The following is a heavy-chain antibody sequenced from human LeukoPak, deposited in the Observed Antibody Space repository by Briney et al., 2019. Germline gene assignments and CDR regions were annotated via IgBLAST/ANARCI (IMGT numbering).Heavy chain of an antibody. J-gene: IGHJ4*02. Sequence: GGSLRLSCAASGFTLSSYAMSWVRQAPGKGLEWVSDISGSGGSTYYADSVKGRFTISRDNSKNTLYLQMNSLRAEDTAVYYCAKAVVVVAATGFDYWGQGTLVTVSS. CDR3: AKAVVVVAATGFDY. CDR2: ISGSGGST. D-gene: IGHD2-15*01. V-gene: IGHV3-23*01. CDR1: GFTLSSYA.